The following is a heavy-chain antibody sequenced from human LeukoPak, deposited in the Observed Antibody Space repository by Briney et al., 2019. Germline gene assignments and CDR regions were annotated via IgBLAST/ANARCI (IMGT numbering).Heavy chain of an antibody. J-gene: IGHJ4*02. Sequence: GGSLRLSCAASGFTFSSYAMSWVRQAPGKGLEWVSAISGSGDNIYYADSVKGRFTISRDSSKKTLYLQMNILRAEDTAVYYCAKTDFSYISCYVLEYWGQGTQVTVSS. CDR1: GFTFSSYA. V-gene: IGHV3-23*01. CDR3: AKTDFSYISCYVLEY. CDR2: ISGSGDNI. D-gene: IGHD2-2*01.